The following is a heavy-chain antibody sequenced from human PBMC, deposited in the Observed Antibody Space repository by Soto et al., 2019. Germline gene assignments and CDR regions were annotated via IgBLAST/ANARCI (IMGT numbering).Heavy chain of an antibody. CDR2: INHSGST. D-gene: IGHD2-8*01. CDR1: YGSFSGYY. V-gene: IGHV4-34*01. Sequence: SQTLSLTCTVYYGSFSGYYWSWILQNPFKWLEWIGEINHSGSTNYNPSLKSRVTISVDTSKNQFSLKLSSVTAADTAVYYCARFTGIVLREDNWFEPWGQGTLVTVSS. J-gene: IGHJ5*02. CDR3: ARFTGIVLREDNWFEP.